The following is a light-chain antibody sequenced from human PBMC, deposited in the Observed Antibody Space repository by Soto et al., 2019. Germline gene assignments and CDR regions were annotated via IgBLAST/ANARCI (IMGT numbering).Light chain of an antibody. Sequence: DIVMTQFPLSLPVTPGEPASISCTSSQSLLNSNGNNYLDWYLQKPGQSPQLLIHLGSKRASGVPERLSASGSGTSFTLKISRVEAEDVGVYYCMQALRNPWTFGQGTKVEIK. J-gene: IGKJ1*01. V-gene: IGKV2-28*01. CDR1: QSLLNSNGNNY. CDR3: MQALRNPWT. CDR2: LGS.